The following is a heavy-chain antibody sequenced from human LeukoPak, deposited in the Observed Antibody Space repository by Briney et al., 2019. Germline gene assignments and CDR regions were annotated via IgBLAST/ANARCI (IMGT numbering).Heavy chain of an antibody. J-gene: IGHJ4*02. CDR3: ASRRDGYNYHFDY. CDR2: ISSSGSTI. CDR1: GFTFSDYY. V-gene: IGHV3-11*01. Sequence: GGSLRLSCAASGFTFSDYYMSWIRQAPGKGLEWVSYISSSGSTIYYADSVKGRFTISRDNAKNSLYLQMNSLGAEDTAVYYCASRRDGYNYHFDYWGQGTLVTVSS. D-gene: IGHD5-24*01.